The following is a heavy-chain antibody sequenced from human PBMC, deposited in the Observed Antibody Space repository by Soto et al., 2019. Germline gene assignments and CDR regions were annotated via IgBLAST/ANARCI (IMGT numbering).Heavy chain of an antibody. CDR1: GFNLSDYT. D-gene: IGHD6-25*01. V-gene: IGHV3-21*06. J-gene: IGHJ4*02. Sequence: GGSLRLSCVASGFNLSDYTMNWVRQAPGKGLEWVSLITSSSNYIYYADSVKGRFTISRDNAKNSLFLQMNSLRAEDAAVYYCARVGHTTRIVAPGTGGDHWGQGTLVTVSS. CDR3: ARVGHTTRIVAPGTGGDH. CDR2: ITSSSNYI.